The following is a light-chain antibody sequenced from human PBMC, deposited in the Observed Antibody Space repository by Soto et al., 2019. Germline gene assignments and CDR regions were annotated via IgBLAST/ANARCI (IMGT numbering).Light chain of an antibody. CDR3: QQSYSIPWT. Sequence: DIQMAQSPSSLSASVGDRVTITCRASQSISSYLNWYQQKPGKAPKVLNYAASSLQSGIPSRFSGSGSGTDFTLTISSPQPEDFATYYCQQSYSIPWTFGQETKVDIK. CDR2: AAS. V-gene: IGKV1-39*01. J-gene: IGKJ1*01. CDR1: QSISSY.